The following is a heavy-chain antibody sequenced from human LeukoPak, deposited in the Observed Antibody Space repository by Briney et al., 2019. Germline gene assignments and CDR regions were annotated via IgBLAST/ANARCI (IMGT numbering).Heavy chain of an antibody. V-gene: IGHV4-34*01. Sequence: KPSETLSLTCAVYGGSFSGYYWSWIRQPPGKGLEWIGEINHSGSTNYNPSLKSRVTISVDTSKNQCSRKLSSVTAADTAVYYCARGFEYYYGSGSLGWFDPWGQGTLVTVSS. J-gene: IGHJ5*02. CDR2: INHSGST. CDR1: GGSFSGYY. D-gene: IGHD3-10*01. CDR3: ARGFEYYYGSGSLGWFDP.